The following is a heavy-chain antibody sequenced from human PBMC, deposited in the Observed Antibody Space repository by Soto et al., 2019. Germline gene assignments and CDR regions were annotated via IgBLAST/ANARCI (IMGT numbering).Heavy chain of an antibody. D-gene: IGHD3-10*01. CDR2: IYSGGNT. CDR1: GFTVNNNY. Sequence: GGSLRLACAVSGFTVNNNYMSWVRQAPGKGLEWVSVIYSGGNTDYAESVRGRFTVSRDTSKNTLYLQMNSLRAEDTAIYYCTRYSSYYGAGRGVFDFWAQGTPVTVSS. CDR3: TRYSSYYGAGRGVFDF. J-gene: IGHJ5*01. V-gene: IGHV3-66*01.